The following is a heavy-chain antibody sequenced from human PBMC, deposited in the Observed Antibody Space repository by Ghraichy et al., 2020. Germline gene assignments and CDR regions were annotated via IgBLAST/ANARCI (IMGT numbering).Heavy chain of an antibody. CDR3: ARISTYYDFWSVGSQNYGMDV. D-gene: IGHD3-3*01. CDR1: GGSISSYY. CDR2: IYTSGST. Sequence: SETLSLTCTVSGGSISSYYWSWIRQPAGKGLEWIGRIYTSGSTNYNPSLKSRVTMSVDTSKNQFSLKLSSVTAADTAVYYCARISTYYDFWSVGSQNYGMDVWGQGTTVTVSS. V-gene: IGHV4-4*07. J-gene: IGHJ6*02.